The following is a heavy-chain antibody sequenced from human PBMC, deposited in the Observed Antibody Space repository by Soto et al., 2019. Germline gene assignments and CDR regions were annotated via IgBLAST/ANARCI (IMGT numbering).Heavy chain of an antibody. CDR3: ARDQGGQSGNFIFDN. V-gene: IGHV3-33*01. J-gene: IGHJ4*02. CDR2: IWYHGRDI. Sequence: PGGSLILSCAASGFVFNDCVIHWVRQAPGRGLDWVAGIWYHGRDIFYTDSVKGRFTISRDNSKNMLYLQMNSLRAEDTAVYYCARDQGGQSGNFIFDNWGQETLVTVSS. D-gene: IGHD1-26*01. CDR1: GFVFNDCV.